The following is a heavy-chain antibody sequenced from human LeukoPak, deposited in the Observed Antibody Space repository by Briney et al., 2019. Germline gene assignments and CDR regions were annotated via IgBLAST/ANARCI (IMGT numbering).Heavy chain of an antibody. J-gene: IGHJ4*02. CDR3: AREGGRAAPGRFDY. CDR1: GINFRSSG. V-gene: IGHV3-30*02. D-gene: IGHD6-13*01. Sequence: GGSLRLSCAASGINFRSSGMHWVRQAPGKGLEXXXFIQNDGSDKSYAASVQGRFTISRDNSKNTVYLHMNSLRADDTALYYCAREGGRAAPGRFDYWGQGTLVTVSS. CDR2: IQNDGSDK.